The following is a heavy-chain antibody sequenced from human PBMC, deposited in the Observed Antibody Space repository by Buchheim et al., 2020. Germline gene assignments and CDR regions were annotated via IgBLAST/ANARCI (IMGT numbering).Heavy chain of an antibody. J-gene: IGHJ6*02. D-gene: IGHD5-24*01. CDR3: ARDTDYNYYYGMDV. CDR1: GFTFSMFG. Sequence: QVQLVESGGGVVQPGRSLRLSCVASGFTFSMFGMHWVRQAPGKGLEWVALISYDGSNKYYVDSVKGRFTISRDNSKKTLFLQLNSLRTEDTAVYYCARDTDYNYYYGMDVWGQGTT. CDR2: ISYDGSNK. V-gene: IGHV3-30*03.